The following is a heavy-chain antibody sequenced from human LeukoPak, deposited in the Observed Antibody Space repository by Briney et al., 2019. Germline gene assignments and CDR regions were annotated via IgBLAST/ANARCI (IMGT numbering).Heavy chain of an antibody. V-gene: IGHV3-48*03. Sequence: GGSLRLSCAVSGFTFSSFEMNWVRQAPGKGLEWVSYVSSSGSSIYYADSVKGRFTISRDNAKNSLYLQMNSLGAGDTAVYYCARACGASCYAVDYYYFGMDVWGQGTTVTVSS. D-gene: IGHD2-15*01. J-gene: IGHJ6*02. CDR2: VSSSGSSI. CDR1: GFTFSSFE. CDR3: ARACGASCYAVDYYYFGMDV.